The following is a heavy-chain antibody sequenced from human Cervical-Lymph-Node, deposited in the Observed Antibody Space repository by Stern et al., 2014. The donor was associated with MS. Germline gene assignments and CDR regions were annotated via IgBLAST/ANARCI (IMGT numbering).Heavy chain of an antibody. CDR2: IIPIFGTA. CDR1: GGTFSSYA. D-gene: IGHD1-20*01. J-gene: IGHJ5*02. V-gene: IGHV1-69*01. CDR3: ARDLAEYNWNDPGFDP. Sequence: VQLVQSGAEVKKPGSSVKVSCKASGGTFSSYAISWVRQAPGQGLEWMGGIIPIFGTANYAQKFQGRVTITADESPSTAYMELSSLRSEDTAVYYCARDLAEYNWNDPGFDPWGQGTLVTVSS.